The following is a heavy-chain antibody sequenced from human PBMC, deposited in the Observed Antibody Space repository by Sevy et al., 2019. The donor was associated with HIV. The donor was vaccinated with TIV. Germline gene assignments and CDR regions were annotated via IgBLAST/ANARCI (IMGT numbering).Heavy chain of an antibody. CDR3: ARDLRGSYSQYQH. J-gene: IGHJ1*01. CDR1: GFSFDSYG. Sequence: GGSLRLSCAVSGFSFDSYGMTWVRQAPGKGLEWVSGISGSGTRTYYADSVKGRFTISRDNAKNSLYLQMNSLRDEDTAVYYCARDLRGSYSQYQHWGQGTLVTVSS. V-gene: IGHV3-23*01. CDR2: ISGSGTRT. D-gene: IGHD1-26*01.